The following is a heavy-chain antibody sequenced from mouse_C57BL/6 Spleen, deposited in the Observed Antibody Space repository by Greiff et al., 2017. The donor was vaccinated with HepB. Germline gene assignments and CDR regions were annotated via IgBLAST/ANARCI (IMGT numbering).Heavy chain of an antibody. Sequence: EVKLQESGGDLVKPGGSLKLSCAASGFTFSSYGMSWVRQTPDKRLEWVATISSGGSYTYYPDSVKGRFTISRDNAKNTLYLQMSSLKSEDTAMYYCARLFDGYYVFAYWGQGTLVTVSA. J-gene: IGHJ3*01. CDR2: ISSGGSYT. D-gene: IGHD2-3*01. V-gene: IGHV5-6*01. CDR3: ARLFDGYYVFAY. CDR1: GFTFSSYG.